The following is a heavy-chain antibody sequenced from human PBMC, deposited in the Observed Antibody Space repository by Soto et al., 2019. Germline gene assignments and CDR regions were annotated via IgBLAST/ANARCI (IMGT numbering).Heavy chain of an antibody. CDR1: GATFSSYA. Sequence: GASVKASCKASGATFSSYAISWVRQAPGQGLEWMGGIIPIFGTANYAQKFQGRVTITADKSTSTAYMDLSSLRSEDTAVYYCARVKYYYDSSGYYLTDYWGQGTLVTVSS. V-gene: IGHV1-69*06. CDR2: IIPIFGTA. D-gene: IGHD3-22*01. CDR3: ARVKYYYDSSGYYLTDY. J-gene: IGHJ4*02.